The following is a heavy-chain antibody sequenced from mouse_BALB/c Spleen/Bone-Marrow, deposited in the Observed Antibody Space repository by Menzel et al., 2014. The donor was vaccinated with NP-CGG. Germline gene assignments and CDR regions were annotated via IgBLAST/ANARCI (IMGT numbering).Heavy chain of an antibody. J-gene: IGHJ3*01. CDR1: GFSLSRYS. V-gene: IGHV2-6-4*01. CDR2: IWGGGST. CDR3: ARNLRDPFAY. Sequence: VKLLESGPGLVAPSQSLSITCTVSGFSLSRYSIHWIRQPPGNGLEWLGMIWGGGSTDYNSALKSRLSISKDNSKSQVFLKMNSLQTDDTAIYYCARNLRDPFAYWGQGTLVTVS.